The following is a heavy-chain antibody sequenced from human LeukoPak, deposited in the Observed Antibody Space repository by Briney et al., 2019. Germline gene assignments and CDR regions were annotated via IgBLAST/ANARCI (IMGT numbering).Heavy chain of an antibody. Sequence: PSETLSLTCSVFGGSISSTTYYWVWISQPPGKGLECIASIHYTGRAYYNPSLKSRVTISADTSKNHFSLKLSSVTAADTAVYYCARHFDNGDYKKTFDIWGQGTMVTVSS. CDR1: GGSISSTTYY. CDR2: IHYTGRA. CDR3: ARHFDNGDYKKTFDI. J-gene: IGHJ3*02. V-gene: IGHV4-39*01. D-gene: IGHD4-17*01.